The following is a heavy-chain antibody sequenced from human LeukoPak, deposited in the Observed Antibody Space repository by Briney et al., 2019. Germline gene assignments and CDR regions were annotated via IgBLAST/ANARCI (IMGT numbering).Heavy chain of an antibody. CDR2: ISGSGGST. CDR3: AGTVRGVINYYGMDV. Sequence: GASLRLSCAAPGFTFSSYAMSWVRQAPGKGLELVSAISGSGGSTYYADSVKGRFTISRDNSKNTLYLQMNSLRAEDTAVYYCAGTVRGVINYYGMDVWGQGTTVTVSS. V-gene: IGHV3-23*01. D-gene: IGHD3-10*01. J-gene: IGHJ6*02. CDR1: GFTFSSYA.